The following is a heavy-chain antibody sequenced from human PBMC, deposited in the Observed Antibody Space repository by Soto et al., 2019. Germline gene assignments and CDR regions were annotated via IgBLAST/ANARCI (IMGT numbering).Heavy chain of an antibody. D-gene: IGHD3-22*01. V-gene: IGHV1-69*13. CDR3: ARDHYYDSSGYNAAYYYYGMDV. Sequence: SVKVSCKASGYTFTSYGISWVRQAPGQGLEWMGGIIPIFGTANYAQKFQGRVTITADESTSTAYMELSSLRSEDTAVYYCARDHYYDSSGYNAAYYYYGMDVWGQGTTVTVSS. CDR2: IIPIFGTA. CDR1: GYTFTSYG. J-gene: IGHJ6*02.